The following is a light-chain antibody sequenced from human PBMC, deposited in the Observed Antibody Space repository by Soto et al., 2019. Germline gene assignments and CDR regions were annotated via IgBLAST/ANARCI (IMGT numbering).Light chain of an antibody. CDR1: QSVTNNF. V-gene: IGKV3-20*01. J-gene: IGKJ3*01. CDR2: GAS. Sequence: IVLTQSPGTLSLSPGERATLSCGASQSVTNNFLAWYQQTPGQAPRLLIYGASSRATGVPERFSRSGSGTDFTLTISRLEPVDLAVYNCQQYGTPLFTFGPGTKVNIK. CDR3: QQYGTPLFT.